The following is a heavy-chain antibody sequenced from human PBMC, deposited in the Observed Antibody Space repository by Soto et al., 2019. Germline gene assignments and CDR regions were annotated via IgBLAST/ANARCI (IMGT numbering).Heavy chain of an antibody. J-gene: IGHJ6*02. V-gene: IGHV3-73*01. CDR3: TRDPPYGYVPYYYYGMDV. Sequence: GGSLRLSCAASGFTFSGSAMHWVRQASGKGLEWVGRIRSKANSYATAYAASVKGRFTISRDDSKNTAYLQMNSLKTEDTAVYYCTRDPPYGYVPYYYYGMDVWGQGTTVTVSS. CDR2: IRSKANSYAT. CDR1: GFTFSGSA. D-gene: IGHD5-18*01.